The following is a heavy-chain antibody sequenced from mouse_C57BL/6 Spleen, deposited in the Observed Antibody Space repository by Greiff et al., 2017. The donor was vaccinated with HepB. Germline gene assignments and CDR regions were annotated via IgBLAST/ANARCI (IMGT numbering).Heavy chain of an antibody. CDR2: INYDGSST. CDR1: GFTFSDYY. CDR3: TRVLRNWGYFDD. Sequence: EVQVVESEGGLVQPGSSMKLSCTASGFTFSDYYMAWVRQVPEKGLEWVANINYDGSSTNYLDTLKSRFIISRDNARNNLYLQMSSLKSEDTATYCGTRVLRNWGYFDDWGTGTTVTVSS. J-gene: IGHJ1*03. V-gene: IGHV5-16*01. D-gene: IGHD4-1*01.